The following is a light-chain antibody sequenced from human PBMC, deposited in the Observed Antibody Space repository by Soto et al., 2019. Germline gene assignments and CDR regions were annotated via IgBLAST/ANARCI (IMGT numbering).Light chain of an antibody. Sequence: DIQMTQSPSTLSASVGDRVTITCRASQSISSWLAWYQQKPGKAPKLLIYDASTLESGVPSRFSGSGSGTEFTLTISSLQPDDFATYYCQQYISYSTFGPGTKVNIK. CDR3: QQYISYST. CDR1: QSISSW. J-gene: IGKJ1*01. CDR2: DAS. V-gene: IGKV1-5*01.